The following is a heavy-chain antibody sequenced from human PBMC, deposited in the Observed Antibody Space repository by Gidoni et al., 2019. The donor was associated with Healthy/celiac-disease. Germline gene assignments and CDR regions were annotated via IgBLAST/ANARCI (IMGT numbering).Heavy chain of an antibody. CDR1: GFTFSRHG. V-gene: IGHV3-30*03. CDR2: ISYDGSNK. J-gene: IGHJ4*02. Sequence: QVQLVESGGGVVQPGRSLRLPCAASGFTFSRHGRHWVRQAPGKGLEWVAVISYDGSNKYYADSVKGRFTISRDNSKNTLYLQMNSLRAEDTAVYYCEGTRYYDSSGYYYRYFDYWGQGTLVTVSS. D-gene: IGHD3-22*01. CDR3: EGTRYYDSSGYYYRYFDY.